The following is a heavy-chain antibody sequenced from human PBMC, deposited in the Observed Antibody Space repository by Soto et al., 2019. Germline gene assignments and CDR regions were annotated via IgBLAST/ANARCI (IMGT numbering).Heavy chain of an antibody. V-gene: IGHV3-7*01. CDR3: ATAGGSKPNDC. CDR2: IKHDGTEK. CDR1: GFTFSTNW. D-gene: IGHD2-15*01. J-gene: IGHJ4*02. Sequence: PGGSLRLSCAASGFTFSTNWMSWVRQAPGKGLEWVANIKHDGTEKYYVDSVKGRFTISRDNPNNSLYLQMNSLRVEDTAVYYCATAGGSKPNDCSGQGTLVTVSS.